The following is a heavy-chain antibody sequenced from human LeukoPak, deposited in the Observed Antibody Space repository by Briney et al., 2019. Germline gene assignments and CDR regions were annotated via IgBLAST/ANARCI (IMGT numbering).Heavy chain of an antibody. J-gene: IGHJ4*02. CDR1: GGSISSVDYY. CDR3: AREKAAIPGYSSTYPDY. Sequence: SQTLSLTCTVSGGSISSVDYYWSWIRQPPGKGLEWIGYIYYSGSTYYNPSLKSRVTISVDTSKNQFSLKLSSVTAADTAVYYCAREKAAIPGYSSTYPDYWGQGTLVTVSS. V-gene: IGHV4-30-4*01. CDR2: IYYSGST. D-gene: IGHD6-13*01.